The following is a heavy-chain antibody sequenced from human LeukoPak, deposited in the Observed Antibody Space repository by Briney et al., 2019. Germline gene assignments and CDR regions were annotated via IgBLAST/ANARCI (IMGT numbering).Heavy chain of an antibody. J-gene: IGHJ3*02. CDR1: GFTFSSYW. CDR2: IKQDGSEK. V-gene: IGHV3-7*01. Sequence: GGSLRLSCAASGFTFSSYWMSWVRQAPGKGLEWVANIKQDGSEKYYVDSVKGRFTISRDNAKNSLYLQMNSLRAEDTAVYYCARCGDGYNSDAFDIWGQGTMVTVSS. CDR3: ARCGDGYNSDAFDI. D-gene: IGHD5-24*01.